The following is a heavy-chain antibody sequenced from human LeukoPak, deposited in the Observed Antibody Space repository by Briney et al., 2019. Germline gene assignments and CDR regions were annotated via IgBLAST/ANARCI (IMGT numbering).Heavy chain of an antibody. CDR3: ARDQMGSTKRYYYYYMDV. CDR2: IYYSGST. Sequence: SETLSLTCTVSGGSISSHYWSWIRQPPGKGLEWIGYIYYSGSTNYNPSLKSRVTISVDTSKNQFSLKLSSVTAADTAVYYCARDQMGSTKRYYYYYMDVWGKGTTVTVSS. D-gene: IGHD2/OR15-2a*01. J-gene: IGHJ6*03. V-gene: IGHV4-59*11. CDR1: GGSISSHY.